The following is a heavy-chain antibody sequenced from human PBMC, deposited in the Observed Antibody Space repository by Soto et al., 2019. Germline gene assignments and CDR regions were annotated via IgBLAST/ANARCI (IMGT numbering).Heavy chain of an antibody. CDR3: RSGMTTVTTDC. V-gene: IGHV4-4*02. CDR1: SASISNTNW. Sequence: SETLSLTCTVSSASISNTNWWGWVRQPPGKGPEWIGEIYHSGNTNYSPSLKSRVTISIDKSKNQFSLKLNSVTAADTAVYFCRSGMTTVTTDCSGPGTLVTVSS. D-gene: IGHD4-4*01. J-gene: IGHJ4*02. CDR2: IYHSGNT.